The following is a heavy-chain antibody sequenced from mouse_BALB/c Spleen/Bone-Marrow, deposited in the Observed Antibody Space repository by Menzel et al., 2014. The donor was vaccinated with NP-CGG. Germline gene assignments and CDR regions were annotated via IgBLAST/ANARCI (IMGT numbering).Heavy chain of an antibody. CDR3: TRGIYYGNYYAMDY. D-gene: IGHD2-1*01. V-gene: IGHV6-6*02. J-gene: IGHJ4*01. CDR1: GFTFSNYW. CDR2: IRLKSNNYAT. Sequence: DVQLVESGGGLVQPGGSMKLSCVASGFTFSNYWMNWVRQSPEKGLEWVAEIRLKSNNYATHYAESVKGRFTISRDDSKSSAYLQMNNLRAEDTGIYYCTRGIYYGNYYAMDYWGQGTSVTVSS.